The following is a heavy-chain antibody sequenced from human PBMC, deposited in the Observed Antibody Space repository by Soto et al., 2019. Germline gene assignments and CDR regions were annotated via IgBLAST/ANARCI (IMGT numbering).Heavy chain of an antibody. Sequence: GSLRLSCAASGFTFYDYTIRFCRQSAWKCLEWVSLISWDGGSTYYADSVKGRFTISRDNSKNSLYLQMNSLRTEDTALYYCAKDISLATVVTGIDYWGQGTLVTVSS. CDR3: AKDISLATVVTGIDY. V-gene: IGHV3-43*01. CDR2: ISWDGGST. D-gene: IGHD1-20*01. J-gene: IGHJ4*02. CDR1: GFTFYDYT.